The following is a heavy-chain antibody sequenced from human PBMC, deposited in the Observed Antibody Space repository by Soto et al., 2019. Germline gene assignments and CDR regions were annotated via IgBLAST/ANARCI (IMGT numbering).Heavy chain of an antibody. D-gene: IGHD3-10*01. J-gene: IGHJ5*02. Sequence: QLQLQESGPGLVKPSETLSLTCTVSGGSISSSSYYWGWIRQPPGKGLEWIGNVYYSGGSTYYNPSLKSRVTISGDTSKNPFSLRLSSVTAADTAVYYCARIPRFGELSSWFDPWGQGTLVTVSS. CDR3: ARIPRFGELSSWFDP. V-gene: IGHV4-39*02. CDR1: GGSISSSSYY. CDR2: VYYSGGST.